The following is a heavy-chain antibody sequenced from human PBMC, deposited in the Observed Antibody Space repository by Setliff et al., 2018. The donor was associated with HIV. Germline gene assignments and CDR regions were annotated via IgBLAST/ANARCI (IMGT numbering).Heavy chain of an antibody. CDR1: GGSFSGYY. Sequence: PSETLSLTCAVYGGSFSGYYWSWIRQPPGKGLEWIGEINHSGSTNYNPSLKSRVTVSVDTSKNQFSLKLGSVTAADTAVYYCAREQYFDSSGYYYWGQGTLVTVSS. CDR2: INHSGST. CDR3: AREQYFDSSGYYY. J-gene: IGHJ4*02. D-gene: IGHD3-22*01. V-gene: IGHV4-34*01.